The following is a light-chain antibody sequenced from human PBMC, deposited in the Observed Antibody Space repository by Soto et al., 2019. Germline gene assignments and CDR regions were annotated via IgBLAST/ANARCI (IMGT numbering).Light chain of an antibody. CDR3: CSYAGRYTWV. J-gene: IGLJ1*01. V-gene: IGLV2-11*01. Sequence: QSALTQPRSVSESPGQSVTISCTGTSSDVGGYDYVSWYQQHPGTAPKFMIYDVSKRPSGVPDRFSGSKSGNTASLTISGLQAEDEADYYYCSYAGRYTWVFGTGTKLTVL. CDR1: SSDVGGYDY. CDR2: DVS.